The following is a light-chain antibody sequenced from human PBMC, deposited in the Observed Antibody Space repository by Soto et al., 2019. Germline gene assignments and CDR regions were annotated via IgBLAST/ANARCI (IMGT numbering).Light chain of an antibody. CDR3: QQYNNWPPYT. CDR2: GAS. J-gene: IGKJ2*01. V-gene: IGKV3-15*01. Sequence: EIGMTQSPATLSVSPGERATLSCRASQSVGSGLSWYQQKPDQAPRLLIYGASTRATGIPARFSGSGSGTEFTLTISSLQSEDYAVYYCQQYNNWPPYTFGQGTKVEIK. CDR1: QSVGSG.